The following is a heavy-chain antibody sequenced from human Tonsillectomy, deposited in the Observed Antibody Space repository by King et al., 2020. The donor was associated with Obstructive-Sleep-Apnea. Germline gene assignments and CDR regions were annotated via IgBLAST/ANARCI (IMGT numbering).Heavy chain of an antibody. CDR2: INTNTGNP. V-gene: IGHV7-4-1*02. Sequence: QLVQSGSELKKPGASVKVSCKASGYTFTGYAMNWVRQAPGQGLEWMGWINTNTGNPTYAQDFSGRFVFSLDTSVSSAFLQISGLKAEDTAVYYCARDRDPLDYWGQGTLVTVSS. CDR3: ARDRDPLDY. CDR1: GYTFTGYA. J-gene: IGHJ4*02. D-gene: IGHD2-21*02.